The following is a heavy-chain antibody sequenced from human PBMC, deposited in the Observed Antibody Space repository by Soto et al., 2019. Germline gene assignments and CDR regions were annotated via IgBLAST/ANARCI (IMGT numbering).Heavy chain of an antibody. CDR3: AGAYCGGDCYSGDAFDI. Sequence: EVQLVESGGGLVQPGGSLRLSCAASGFTFSSYWMSWVRQAPGKGLEWVANIKQDGSEKYYVDSVKGRFTISRDNAKNSLYLQMNSLRAEDTAVYYCAGAYCGGDCYSGDAFDIWGQGTMVTVSS. V-gene: IGHV3-7*01. D-gene: IGHD2-21*01. J-gene: IGHJ3*02. CDR2: IKQDGSEK. CDR1: GFTFSSYW.